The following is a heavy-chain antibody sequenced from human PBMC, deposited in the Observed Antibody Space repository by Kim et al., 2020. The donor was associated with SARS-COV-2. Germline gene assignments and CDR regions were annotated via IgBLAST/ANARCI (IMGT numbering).Heavy chain of an antibody. J-gene: IGHJ5*02. CDR2: IYYSGST. Sequence: SETLSLTCTVSGGSISSYYWSWIRQPPGKGLEWIGYIYYSGSTNYNPSLKSRVTISVDTSKNQFSLKLSSVIAADTAVYYCARRSNCGGDCQDSWRFDPWGQGTLVTVSS. V-gene: IGHV4-59*08. D-gene: IGHD2-21*01. CDR3: ARRSNCGGDCQDSWRFDP. CDR1: GGSISSYY.